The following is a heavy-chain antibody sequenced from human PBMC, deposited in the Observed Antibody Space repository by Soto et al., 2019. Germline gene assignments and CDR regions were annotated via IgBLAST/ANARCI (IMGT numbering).Heavy chain of an antibody. J-gene: IGHJ3*02. Sequence: VQLVESGGGVVQPGRSLRLSCAASGFTLSSYGMHWVRQAPGKGLEWVAVISYDGSNKYYADSVKDRFTISRDNSKNTLYLQMNSLRAEDTAVYYCANIPYSWNGADAFDIWGQGTLVTVSS. V-gene: IGHV3-30*18. CDR2: ISYDGSNK. CDR1: GFTLSSYG. D-gene: IGHD1-1*01. CDR3: ANIPYSWNGADAFDI.